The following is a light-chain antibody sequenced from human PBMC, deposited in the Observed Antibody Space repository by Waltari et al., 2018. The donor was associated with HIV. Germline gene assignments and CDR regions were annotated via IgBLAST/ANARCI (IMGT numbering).Light chain of an antibody. V-gene: IGLV2-23*02. CDR3: SSHAGSKVV. CDR2: EVT. Sequence: QSALTQPASVSGSPGQSITISCTGTSSNVGSDDLVSWYQQHPGEAPKLIIYEVTKRPSGVPDRFSGSKSGNTASLTVSGLQPEDEADYYCSSHAGSKVVFGGGTRLTVL. J-gene: IGLJ2*01. CDR1: SSNVGSDDL.